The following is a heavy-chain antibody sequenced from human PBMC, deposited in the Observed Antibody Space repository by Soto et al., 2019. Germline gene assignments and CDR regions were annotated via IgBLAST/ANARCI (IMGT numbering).Heavy chain of an antibody. CDR1: GFTFSSYA. CDR3: VKDQGRNQYYYDSSVNAFDM. V-gene: IGHV3-64D*06. J-gene: IGHJ3*02. D-gene: IGHD3-22*01. Sequence: QPGGSLRLSCSASGFTFSSYAMHWVRQAPGKGLESVSAINNNGGDTFYADSVKDRFTISRDNSRNTLNLQMSGLRPEDTAVYYCVKDQGRNQYYYDSSVNAFDMWGQGTLVTVSS. CDR2: INNNGGDT.